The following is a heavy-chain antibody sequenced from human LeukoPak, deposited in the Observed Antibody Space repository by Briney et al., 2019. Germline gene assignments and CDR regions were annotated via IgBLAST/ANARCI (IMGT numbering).Heavy chain of an antibody. D-gene: IGHD6-13*01. CDR3: ARDLAAAGNYYFDY. CDR1: GYIFTSYG. J-gene: IGHJ4*02. CDR2: INPNSGGT. Sequence: ASVKVSCKASGYIFTSYGISWVRQAPGQGLEWMGWINPNSGGTNYAQKFQGRVTMTRDTSISTAYMELSRLRSDDTAVYYCARDLAAAGNYYFDYWGQGTLVTVSS. V-gene: IGHV1-2*02.